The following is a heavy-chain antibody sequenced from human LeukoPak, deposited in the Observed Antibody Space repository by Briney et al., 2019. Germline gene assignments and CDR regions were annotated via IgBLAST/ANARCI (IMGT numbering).Heavy chain of an antibody. D-gene: IGHD6-19*01. CDR2: INHSGGT. CDR1: GGPFRAFY. J-gene: IGHJ4*02. CDR3: ARGVRYSSGCLNY. V-gene: IGHV4-34*01. Sequence: SETLSLTCDVSGGPFRAFYWSWIRQPPGKGLEWIGEINHSGGTNYNPSLKSRVTISVDTSKNQFSLKLSSVTAADTAVYYCARGVRYSSGCLNYWGQGTLVTVSS.